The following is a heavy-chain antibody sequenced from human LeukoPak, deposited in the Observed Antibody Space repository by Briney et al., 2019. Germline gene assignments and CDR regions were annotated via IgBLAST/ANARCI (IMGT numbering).Heavy chain of an antibody. Sequence: ASVKVSCKASGYTFTDYYVHWVRQAPGEGLEWMGWINPHTGGAQYAQKFQGRVTMTGDMSIITVYMQLSSLRSDDTAVYYCARHGSAGGYSYNSGMDVWGQGTTVTVSS. J-gene: IGHJ6*02. CDR2: INPHTGGA. CDR3: ARHGSAGGYSYNSGMDV. D-gene: IGHD3-16*01. V-gene: IGHV1-2*02. CDR1: GYTFTDYY.